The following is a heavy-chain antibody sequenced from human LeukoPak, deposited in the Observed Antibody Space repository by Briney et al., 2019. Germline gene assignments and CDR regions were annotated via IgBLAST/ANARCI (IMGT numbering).Heavy chain of an antibody. D-gene: IGHD5-18*01. CDR3: ARTFGNNYGDY. J-gene: IGHJ4*01. V-gene: IGHV3-74*01. CDR2: INVDGSTT. CDR1: GFTFSTYW. Sequence: PGGSLRLSCAASGFTFSTYWMHWVRQAPGEGLVWVSRINVDGSTTTYADSVKGRFTISRDNAKNTLYLQMNSLRGEDTAVYYCARTFGNNYGDYWGHGTLVTVSS.